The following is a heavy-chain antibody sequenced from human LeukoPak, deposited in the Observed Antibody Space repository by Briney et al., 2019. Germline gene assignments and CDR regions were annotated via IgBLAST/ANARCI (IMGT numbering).Heavy chain of an antibody. CDR3: ARDRISYSFDSSGYRPRAFDY. CDR2: INHSGSA. D-gene: IGHD3-22*01. J-gene: IGHJ4*02. V-gene: IGHV4-34*01. Sequence: PSETLSLTCAVYGGSFSGDYWSWIRQSPGKGLKWIGEINHSGSANYNPSLKSRVAISVDTSKKQFSLKLSSVTAADTAVYYCARDRISYSFDSSGYRPRAFDYWGRGTLVTVSS. CDR1: GGSFSGDY.